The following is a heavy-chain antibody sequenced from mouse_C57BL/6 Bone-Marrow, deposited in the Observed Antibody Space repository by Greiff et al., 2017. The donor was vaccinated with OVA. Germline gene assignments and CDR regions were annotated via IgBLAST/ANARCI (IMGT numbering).Heavy chain of an antibody. J-gene: IGHJ2*01. Sequence: EVKLEESGGGLVKPGGSLKLSCAASGFTFSDYGMHWVRQAPEKGLEWVAYISSGSSTINYADTVKGRFTISRDNAKNTLFLQMTSLRSEDTAMYYCARWIDYFYYWGQGTTLTVSS. CDR3: ARWIDYFYY. CDR1: GFTFSDYG. V-gene: IGHV5-17*01. CDR2: ISSGSSTI.